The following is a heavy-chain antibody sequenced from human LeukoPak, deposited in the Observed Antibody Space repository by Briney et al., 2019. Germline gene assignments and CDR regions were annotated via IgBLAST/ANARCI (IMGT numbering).Heavy chain of an antibody. CDR1: GGTFSSYA. CDR3: ARERAGYSSSPPNNWFDP. J-gene: IGHJ5*02. CDR2: IIPIFGTA. D-gene: IGHD6-13*01. Sequence: ASVKVSCKASGGTFSSYAISWVRQAPGQGLEWMGGIIPIFGTANYAQKFQGRVTITADESTSTAYMELSSLRSEDTAVYYCARERAGYSSSPPNNWFDPWGQGTLVTVSS. V-gene: IGHV1-69*13.